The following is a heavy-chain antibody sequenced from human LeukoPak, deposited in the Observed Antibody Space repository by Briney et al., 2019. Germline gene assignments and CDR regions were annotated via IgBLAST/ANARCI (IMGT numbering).Heavy chain of an antibody. CDR1: GFTFGDYA. CDR2: IVWNSGSI. V-gene: IGHV3-9*01. CDR3: AERDAAGLDY. D-gene: IGHD6-13*01. J-gene: IGHJ4*02. Sequence: PGGSLRLSCAASGFTFGDYAMHWARQAPGKGLERVSGIVWNSGSIAYADSVKGRFTISRDNSKNTVYLQMNSLRAEDTAVYYCAERDAAGLDYWGQGTLVTVS.